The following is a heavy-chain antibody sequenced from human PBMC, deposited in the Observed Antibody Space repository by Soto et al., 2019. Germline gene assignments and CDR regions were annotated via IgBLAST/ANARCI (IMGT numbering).Heavy chain of an antibody. CDR2: INAGNGNT. V-gene: IGHV1-3*01. D-gene: IGHD1-7*01. J-gene: IGHJ5*02. CDR3: AGGRGAGTIGWFDP. CDR1: GYTFTSYA. Sequence: QVQLVQSGAEVKKPGASVKVSCKASGYTFTSYAMHWVRQAPGQRLEWMGWINAGNGNTKYSQKFQGRGTITRDTAGSTAYMELSSLRSENTAVYYCAGGRGAGTIGWFDPWGQGTLVTVSS.